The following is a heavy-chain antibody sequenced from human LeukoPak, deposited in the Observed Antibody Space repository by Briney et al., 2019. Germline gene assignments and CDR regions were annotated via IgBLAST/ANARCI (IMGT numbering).Heavy chain of an antibody. V-gene: IGHV1-3*01. Sequence: ASVKVSCKASGYTFTSYAMHWVRQAPGQRLEWMGWINAGNGNTKYSQKFQGRVTITRDTSASTAYMELSSPRSEDTAVYYCARDWGITMVRGPTMDVWGQGTTVTVSS. J-gene: IGHJ6*02. CDR2: INAGNGNT. D-gene: IGHD3-10*01. CDR1: GYTFTSYA. CDR3: ARDWGITMVRGPTMDV.